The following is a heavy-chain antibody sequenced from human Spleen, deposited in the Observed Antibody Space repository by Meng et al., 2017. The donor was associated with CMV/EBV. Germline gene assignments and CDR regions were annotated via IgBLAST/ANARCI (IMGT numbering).Heavy chain of an antibody. J-gene: IGHJ6*02. Sequence: GESLKISCAASGFTFSSYWMSWVRQAPGKGLEWVSVIYSGGSTYYADSVKGRFTISRDNSKNTLYLQMNSLRAEDTAVYYCARDRVVPAANYYYGMDVWGQGTTVTVSS. V-gene: IGHV3-53*01. D-gene: IGHD2-2*01. CDR2: IYSGGST. CDR3: ARDRVVPAANYYYGMDV. CDR1: GFTFSSYW.